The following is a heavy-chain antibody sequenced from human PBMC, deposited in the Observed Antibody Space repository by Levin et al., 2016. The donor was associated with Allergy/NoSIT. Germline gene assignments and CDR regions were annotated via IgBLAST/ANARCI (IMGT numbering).Heavy chain of an antibody. V-gene: IGHV3-30*18. CDR3: AKDRSSSWYWFDP. CDR2: ISYDGSNK. D-gene: IGHD6-13*01. Sequence: WIRQPPGKGLEWVAVISYDGSNKYYADSVKGRFTISRDNSKNTLYLQMNSLRAEDTAVYYCAKDRSSSWYWFDPWGQGTLVTVSS. J-gene: IGHJ5*02.